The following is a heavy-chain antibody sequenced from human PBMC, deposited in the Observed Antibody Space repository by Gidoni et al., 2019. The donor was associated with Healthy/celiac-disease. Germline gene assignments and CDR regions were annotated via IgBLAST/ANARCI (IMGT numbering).Heavy chain of an antibody. Sequence: EMHLVAYGGGLVQPGWYMRLSFSASGFTFSSYWMSWVRQAPGKGLEWVANIKQDGSEKYYVDSVKVRVTISGDNANKSLYLQMNSLRAEDTAVYYCAREGPIGQMYYFDYWGQGTLVTVSS. CDR1: GFTFSSYW. CDR2: IKQDGSEK. D-gene: IGHD2-15*01. CDR3: AREGPIGQMYYFDY. V-gene: IGHV3-7*01. J-gene: IGHJ4*02.